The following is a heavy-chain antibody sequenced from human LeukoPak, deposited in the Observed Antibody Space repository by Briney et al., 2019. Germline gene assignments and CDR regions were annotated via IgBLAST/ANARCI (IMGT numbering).Heavy chain of an antibody. D-gene: IGHD1-26*01. Sequence: SETLSLTCTVSGGSISDYYWTWIRQPAGGGLEWIGRLFTTVKANYNPSLKSRVTISVDTSKNQFSLKLSSVTAADTAVYYCARVPVNIWENWFDPWGQGTLVTVSS. V-gene: IGHV4-4*07. CDR1: GGSISDYY. CDR2: LFTTVKA. J-gene: IGHJ5*02. CDR3: ARVPVNIWENWFDP.